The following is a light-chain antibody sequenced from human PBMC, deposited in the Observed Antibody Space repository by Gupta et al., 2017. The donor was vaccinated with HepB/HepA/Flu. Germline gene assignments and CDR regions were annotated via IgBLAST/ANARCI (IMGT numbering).Light chain of an antibody. J-gene: IGKJ3*01. CDR2: GTS. CDR3: QNESNSLFT. CDR1: QNINSDF. V-gene: IGKV3-20*01. Sequence: EIVLTQSPGTLSLSPGDGATLSCRASQNINSDFLTWYQQRPGQTPRLLIYGTSTRASGIPDRFSGSGSGTEFTLTIRRREPEDFAVYYCQNESNSLFTFGHGTKVAFK.